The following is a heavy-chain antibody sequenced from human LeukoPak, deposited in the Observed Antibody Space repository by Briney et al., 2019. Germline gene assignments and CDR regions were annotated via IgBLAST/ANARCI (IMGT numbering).Heavy chain of an antibody. V-gene: IGHV4-4*02. Sequence: PSETLSLTCAVCGGSLSSSNWWSWVRQPPGKGLEWIGEIYHSGSTNYNPSLKSRVTISVDKSKNQFSLKLSSVTAADTAVYYCARGGDYGDYSDYWGQGTLVTVSS. D-gene: IGHD4-17*01. CDR1: GGSLSSSNW. J-gene: IGHJ4*02. CDR3: ARGGDYGDYSDY. CDR2: IYHSGST.